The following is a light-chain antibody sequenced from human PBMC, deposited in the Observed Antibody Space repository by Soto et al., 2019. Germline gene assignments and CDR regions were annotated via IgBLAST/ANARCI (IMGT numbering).Light chain of an antibody. CDR1: SSDIGGYNY. J-gene: IGLJ3*02. Sequence: QSALTQPASVSGSPGQSITISCTGTSSDIGGYNYVSWYQQHPGQVPKLIIFDVTNRPSGVSNRFSGSKSGNTASLTISGLQAEDVDEYYCSSYTTTSTRVFGGGTKLTVL. CDR3: SSYTTTSTRV. CDR2: DVT. V-gene: IGLV2-14*01.